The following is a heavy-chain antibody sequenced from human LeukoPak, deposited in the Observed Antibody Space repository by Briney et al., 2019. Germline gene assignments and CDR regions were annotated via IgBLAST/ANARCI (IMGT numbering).Heavy chain of an antibody. D-gene: IGHD3-3*01. CDR1: GYTFTSYA. CDR2: INPNSGGT. J-gene: IGHJ5*02. Sequence: ASVKVSCKASGYTFTSYAIHWVRQAPGQRFEWMGWINPNSGGTNYAQKFQGRVTMTRDTSISTAYMELSRLRSDDTAVYYCARGGAITIFGVVHPYNWFDPWGQGTLVTVSS. V-gene: IGHV1-2*02. CDR3: ARGGAITIFGVVHPYNWFDP.